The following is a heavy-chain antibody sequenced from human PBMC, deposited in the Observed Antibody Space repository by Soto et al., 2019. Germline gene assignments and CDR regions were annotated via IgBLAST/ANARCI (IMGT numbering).Heavy chain of an antibody. CDR2: IYWDDDK. J-gene: IGHJ6*03. CDR3: AHEKRLLWFGELAYYYYYMDL. Sequence: SGPTLVNPTQTLTLTCTFSGFSLSTSGVGVGWIRQPPGKALEWLALIYWDDDKRYSPSLKSRLTITKDTSKNQVVLTMTNMDPVDTATYYCAHEKRLLWFGELAYYYYYMDLWGKGTTVTVSS. D-gene: IGHD3-10*01. CDR1: GFSLSTSGVG. V-gene: IGHV2-5*02.